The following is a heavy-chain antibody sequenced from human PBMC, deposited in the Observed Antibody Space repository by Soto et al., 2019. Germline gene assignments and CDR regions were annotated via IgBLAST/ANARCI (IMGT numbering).Heavy chain of an antibody. J-gene: IGHJ4*02. CDR3: TKDRPYSGGTNFVY. D-gene: IGHD1-7*01. V-gene: IGHV3-15*01. Sequence: EVQLVESGGGLVQPGGSLRLSCEVSGLIFSSTWMTWVHQAPGKGLEWVGRIKSASYGGAIDYAAPVEGRFTISRDDSRNTLYLHMSSLKSEDTAVYYCTKDRPYSGGTNFVYWGQGALVTVSS. CDR1: GLIFSSTW. CDR2: IKSASYGGAI.